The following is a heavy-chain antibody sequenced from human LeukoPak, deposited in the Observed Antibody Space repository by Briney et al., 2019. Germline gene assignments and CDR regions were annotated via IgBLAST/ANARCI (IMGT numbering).Heavy chain of an antibody. Sequence: PGGPLRLSCAASGFTFSSYSMNWVRQAPGKGLEWVSSISSSSSYIYYADSVKGRFTISRDNAKNPLYLQMNSLSSEDTAVYYCARGGRFGERAAFDVWGQGTMVTVSS. CDR2: ISSSSSYI. D-gene: IGHD3-10*01. CDR1: GFTFSSYS. CDR3: ARGGRFGERAAFDV. V-gene: IGHV3-21*01. J-gene: IGHJ3*01.